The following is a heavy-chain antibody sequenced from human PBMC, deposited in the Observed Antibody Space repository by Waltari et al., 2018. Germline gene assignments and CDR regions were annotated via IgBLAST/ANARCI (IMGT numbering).Heavy chain of an antibody. CDR1: GGAIRSYY. Sequence: QVQLQESGPGLVDPAEALSLTCTVSGGAIRSYYWTWIQQPPGKGLEWLGYIYYSGRTNYNPSLKSRVTISVDTSKNQFSLKLSAVTAAYTAVYYCAGAAAGTIPYWGQGTLVTVSS. D-gene: IGHD6-13*01. CDR3: AGAAAGTIPY. CDR2: IYYSGRT. J-gene: IGHJ4*02. V-gene: IGHV4-59*01.